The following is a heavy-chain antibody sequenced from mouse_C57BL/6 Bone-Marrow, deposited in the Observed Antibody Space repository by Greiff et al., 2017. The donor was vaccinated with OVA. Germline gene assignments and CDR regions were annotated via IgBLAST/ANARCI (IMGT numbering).Heavy chain of an antibody. CDR1: GFTFSSYG. Sequence: EVQLVESGGDLVKPGGSLKLSCAASGFTFSSYGMSWVRQTPDKRLEWVATISSGGSYTYYPDSVKGRFTISRDNAKNTLYLQMSSLKSEDTAMDYCARMGTNAMDYWGQGTSVTVSS. J-gene: IGHJ4*01. CDR2: ISSGGSYT. CDR3: ARMGTNAMDY. V-gene: IGHV5-6*01. D-gene: IGHD2-3*01.